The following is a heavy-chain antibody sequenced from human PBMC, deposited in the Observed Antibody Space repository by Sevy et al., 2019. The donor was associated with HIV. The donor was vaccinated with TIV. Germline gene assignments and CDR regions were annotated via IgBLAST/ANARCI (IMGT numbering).Heavy chain of an antibody. Sequence: ASVKVSCKASAYNFSDHYIHWVRQAPGQGLEWMGRINPNSGVTKYVLRFDGRVTMTRDASLNTAYMEVSSLTSDDTAVYFCARGGTAGPLEIFDNWGQGTLVTVSS. CDR2: INPNSGVT. CDR3: ARGGTAGPLEIFDN. CDR1: AYNFSDHY. V-gene: IGHV1-2*06. D-gene: IGHD6-25*01. J-gene: IGHJ4*02.